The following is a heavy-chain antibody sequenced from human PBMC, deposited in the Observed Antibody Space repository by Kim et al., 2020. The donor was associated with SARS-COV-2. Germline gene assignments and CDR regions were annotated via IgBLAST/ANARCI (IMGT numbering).Heavy chain of an antibody. Sequence: SETLSLTCTVSGGSTSSDGHYWSWIRQPPEKGLEWIGYIYSSGTTYYKASLKSRVSISLDTSKNQFSLQLTSVTAADTAEYYCARGNGVPAAIRGRAFDIWGQGAMVTVSS. CDR2: IYSSGTT. V-gene: IGHV4-31*03. CDR1: GGSTSSDGHY. CDR3: ARGNGVPAAIRGRAFDI. D-gene: IGHD2-2*01. J-gene: IGHJ3*02.